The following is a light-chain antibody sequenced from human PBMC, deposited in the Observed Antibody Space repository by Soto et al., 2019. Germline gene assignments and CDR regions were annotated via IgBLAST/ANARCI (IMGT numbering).Light chain of an antibody. CDR1: QSISRT. J-gene: IGKJ4*01. Sequence: EIVLTQSPATLSVSPGERATLSCRASQSISRTLAWYQQRPGQPPRLLIYDASIRATGFPARFSGSGSGTEFTLIISSLEPEDFAVYYCQQRSVWPLTFGGGTKVEIK. CDR2: DAS. CDR3: QQRSVWPLT. V-gene: IGKV3-11*01.